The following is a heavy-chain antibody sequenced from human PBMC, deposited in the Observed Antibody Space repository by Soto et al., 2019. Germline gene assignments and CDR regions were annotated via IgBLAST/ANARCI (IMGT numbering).Heavy chain of an antibody. V-gene: IGHV3-48*02. CDR1: GFTFSSYS. CDR3: ARVGHSSGWHRPFDY. D-gene: IGHD6-19*01. J-gene: IGHJ4*02. Sequence: LRLSCAASGFTFSSYSMNWVRQAPGKGLEWVSYISSSSSTIYYADSVKGRFTISRDNAKNSLYLQMNSLRDEDTAVYYCARVGHSSGWHRPFDYWGQGTLVTVS. CDR2: ISSSSSTI.